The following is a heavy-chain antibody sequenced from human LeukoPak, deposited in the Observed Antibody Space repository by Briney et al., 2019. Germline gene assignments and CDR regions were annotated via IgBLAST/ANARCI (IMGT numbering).Heavy chain of an antibody. CDR2: IYSGGST. V-gene: IGHV3-66*02. CDR1: GFTVSSNY. CDR3: ARADYGDSPFDY. Sequence: PGGSLRLSCAASGFTVSSNYMSWVRQAPGKGLEWVSVIYSGGSTYYADSVRGRFTISRDNSKNTLYLQMNSLRAEDTAVYYCARADYGDSPFDYWGQGTLATVSS. J-gene: IGHJ4*02. D-gene: IGHD4-17*01.